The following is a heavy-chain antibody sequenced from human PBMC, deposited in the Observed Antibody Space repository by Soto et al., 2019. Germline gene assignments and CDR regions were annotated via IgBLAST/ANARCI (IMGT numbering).Heavy chain of an antibody. J-gene: IGHJ5*02. Sequence: EVQLLQSGGDLVQPGGSLRVSCVASGFSFSNFAMSWVRQAPGKGLEWVSGIRGSGAESHYADSVRGRFTISRDNSKNTVYLEMHSLNVGDTAGYYCARSEGADGVVWFDTWGQGTLVTVSS. CDR3: ARSEGADGVVWFDT. V-gene: IGHV3-23*01. CDR2: IRGSGAES. D-gene: IGHD1-26*01. CDR1: GFSFSNFA.